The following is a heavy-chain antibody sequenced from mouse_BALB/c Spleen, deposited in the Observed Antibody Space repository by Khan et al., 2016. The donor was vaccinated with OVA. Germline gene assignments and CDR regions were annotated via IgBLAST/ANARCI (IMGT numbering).Heavy chain of an antibody. CDR2: INPSTGYS. Sequence: QVQLQQSGAELAKPGASVKMSCKASGYTFTNYWMHWVKQRPGQGLEWIGYINPSTGYSEYNQKFKDKATLTADKSSSTAYIQLSSLTSEDSAVYCCGNHGSSSAWLTYWGQGTLVTVCA. CDR1: GYTFTNYW. V-gene: IGHV1-7*01. CDR3: GNHGSSSAWLTY. J-gene: IGHJ3*01. D-gene: IGHD1-1*01.